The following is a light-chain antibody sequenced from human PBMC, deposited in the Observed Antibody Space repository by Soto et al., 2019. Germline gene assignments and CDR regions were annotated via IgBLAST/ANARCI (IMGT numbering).Light chain of an antibody. V-gene: IGKV3-20*01. J-gene: IGKJ2*01. CDR2: EAS. Sequence: EIVLTQSPGTLSLSPGERATLSCRASQSVSSDLAWYQQKPGQAPRLLIYEASTGATGIPARFRGSGSGTDFTLTISSLEPEDSAVYFCHQYADSPQTFGQGTKVDIK. CDR3: HQYADSPQT. CDR1: QSVSSD.